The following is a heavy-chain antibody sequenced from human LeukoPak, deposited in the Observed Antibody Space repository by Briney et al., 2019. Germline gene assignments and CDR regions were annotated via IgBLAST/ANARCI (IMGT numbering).Heavy chain of an antibody. CDR3: ARSIESNSVTFEY. V-gene: IGHV3-74*01. J-gene: IGHJ4*02. D-gene: IGHD6-6*01. CDR1: GFTFSSYA. CDR2: ITPDGRST. Sequence: PGGSLRLSCAASGFTFSSYAMHWVRQAPGKGLVWVSRITPDGRSTSQVDSVRGRFTISRDNAKNTLILQMNSLRAEDTGLYYCARSIESNSVTFEYWGQGILVTVSS.